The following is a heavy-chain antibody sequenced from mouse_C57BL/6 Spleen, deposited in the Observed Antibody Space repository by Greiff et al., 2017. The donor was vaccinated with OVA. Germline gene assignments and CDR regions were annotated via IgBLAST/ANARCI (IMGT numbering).Heavy chain of an antibody. CDR2: ISYDGSN. V-gene: IGHV3-6*01. CDR1: GYSITSGYY. D-gene: IGHD2-4*01. J-gene: IGHJ4*01. CDR3: ASSMITTEYYYAMDY. Sequence: EVKLQESGPGLVKPSQSLSLTCSVTGYSITSGYYWNWIRQFPGNKLEWMGYISYDGSNNYNPSLKNRISITRDTSKNQFFLKLNSVTTEDTATYYCASSMITTEYYYAMDYWGQGTSVTVSS.